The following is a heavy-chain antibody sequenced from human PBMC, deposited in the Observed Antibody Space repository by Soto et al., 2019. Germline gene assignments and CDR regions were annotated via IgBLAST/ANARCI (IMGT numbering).Heavy chain of an antibody. CDR1: VASISSGDYY. CDR2: IYYSGST. J-gene: IGHJ6*02. D-gene: IGHD2-2*01. CDR3: ARGRYCSSTSCPLGYYYGMDV. V-gene: IGHV4-30-4*01. Sequence: PSETLSPTCTVSVASISSGDYYWSWIRRPPGKGLEWSGYIYYSGSTYYNPSLKSRVTISVDTSKNQFSLKLSSVTAADTAVYYCARGRYCSSTSCPLGYYYGMDVWGQGTTVTVSS.